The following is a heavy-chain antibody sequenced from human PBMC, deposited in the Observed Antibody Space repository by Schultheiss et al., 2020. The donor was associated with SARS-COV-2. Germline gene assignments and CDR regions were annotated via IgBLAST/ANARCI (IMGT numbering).Heavy chain of an antibody. CDR3: TRVPTRRPLEWLFPYYYYGMDV. CDR2: IWYDGSNK. V-gene: IGHV3-33*01. D-gene: IGHD3-3*01. Sequence: GESLKISCAASGFTFSSYGMHWVRQAPGKGLEWVAVIWYDGSNKYYADSVKGRFTISRDNSKNTLYLQMNSLKTEDTAVYYCTRVPTRRPLEWLFPYYYYGMDVWGQGATVTVSS. CDR1: GFTFSSYG. J-gene: IGHJ6*02.